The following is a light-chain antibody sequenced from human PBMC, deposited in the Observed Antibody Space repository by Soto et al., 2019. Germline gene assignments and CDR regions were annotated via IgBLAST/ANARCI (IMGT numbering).Light chain of an antibody. CDR2: GAS. CDR1: QSVTTN. CDR3: QQYNDWPLT. J-gene: IGKJ4*01. Sequence: IVMTQSPATLSVSPGERVTLSCRASQSVTTNLAWYQQKPGQAPRLLIYGASTRATGIPAGFSGSGSGTEFTLTISSLQSEDFALYYCQQYNDWPLTFGGGTKVEIK. V-gene: IGKV3-15*01.